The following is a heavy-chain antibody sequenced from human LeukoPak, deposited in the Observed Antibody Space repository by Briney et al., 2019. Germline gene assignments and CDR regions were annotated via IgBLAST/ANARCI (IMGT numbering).Heavy chain of an antibody. V-gene: IGHV3-30*02. J-gene: IGHJ4*02. CDR2: IWYTGSKK. D-gene: IGHD3-10*01. Sequence: GGSLRLSCAASGFTFSSYGMHWVRQAPGKGLEWVALIWYTGSKKYYADSVKGRFTISRDNSKNTLYLQMSSLSAEDTAVYYCARTTTPHYYGSGSYALGYWGQGTLVTVPS. CDR1: GFTFSSYG. CDR3: ARTTTPHYYGSGSYALGY.